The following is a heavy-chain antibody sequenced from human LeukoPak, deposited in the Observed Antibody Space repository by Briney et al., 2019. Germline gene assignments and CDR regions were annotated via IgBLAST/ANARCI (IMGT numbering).Heavy chain of an antibody. CDR3: AREVWLRDEGERWFDP. V-gene: IGHV4-59*01. J-gene: IGHJ5*02. Sequence: PSETLSLTCSVSGGSISSYYWSWIRQPPGKGLEWIGYIYYSGSTNYNPSLKSRVTISVDTSKNQFSLKLSSVTAADTAVYYCAREVWLRDEGERWFDPWGQGTLVTVSS. D-gene: IGHD5-12*01. CDR2: IYYSGST. CDR1: GGSISSYY.